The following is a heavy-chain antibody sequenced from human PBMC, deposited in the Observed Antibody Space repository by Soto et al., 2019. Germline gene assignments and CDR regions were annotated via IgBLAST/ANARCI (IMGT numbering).Heavy chain of an antibody. D-gene: IGHD3-22*01. CDR1: GGTFSSYA. CDR2: IIPIFGTA. Sequence: SVKVSCKASGGTFSSYAISWVRQARGQGLEWMGGIIPIFGTANYAQKFQGRVTITADESTSTAYMELSSLRSEDTAVYYCASGAPSYDSTPNYWGQGTLVTVSS. V-gene: IGHV1-69*13. CDR3: ASGAPSYDSTPNY. J-gene: IGHJ4*02.